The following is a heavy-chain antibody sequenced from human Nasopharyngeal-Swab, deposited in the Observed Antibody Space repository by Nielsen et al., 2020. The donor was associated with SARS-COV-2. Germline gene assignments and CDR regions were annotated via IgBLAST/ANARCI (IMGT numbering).Heavy chain of an antibody. CDR1: GFTFNIYA. J-gene: IGHJ3*01. CDR3: AKDGAVRGDALDL. D-gene: IGHD3-10*01. V-gene: IGHV3-23*01. Sequence: GESLKISCATSGFTFNIYAMAWVRRAPGRGLQWVTGVSSSGGSTYYTDSVKGRFTISRDNSKNTLYLEMHSLRVEDTAVYYCAKDGAVRGDALDLWGQGTMVTVFS. CDR2: VSSSGGST.